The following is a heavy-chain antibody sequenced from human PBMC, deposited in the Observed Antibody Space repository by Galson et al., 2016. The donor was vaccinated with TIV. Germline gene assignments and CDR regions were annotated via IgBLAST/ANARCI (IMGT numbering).Heavy chain of an antibody. CDR1: GATFRNNA. CDR3: ATVAWFPGLSLDN. CDR2: ITAIFGTA. V-gene: IGHV1-69*13. D-gene: IGHD3-22*01. J-gene: IGHJ4*02. Sequence: SVKVSCKASGATFRNNAISWVRQAPGQGLEWMGGITAIFGTANYAQKFQGRVTITADESTSTAYMELGSLRFEDTAVYYCATVAWFPGLSLDNWGQGTLVTVSS.